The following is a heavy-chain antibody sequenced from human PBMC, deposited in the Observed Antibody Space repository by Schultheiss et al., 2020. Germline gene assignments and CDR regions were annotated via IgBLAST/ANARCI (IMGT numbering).Heavy chain of an antibody. CDR2: ISYDGSNK. D-gene: IGHD3-10*01. J-gene: IGHJ4*02. Sequence: SLRLSCAASGFTFSSYAMHWVRQAPGKGLEWVAVISYDGSNKYYADSVKGRFTISRDNSKNTLYLQMNSLRAEDTAVYYCARGRGGFDYWGRGTLVTVSS. CDR3: ARGRGGFDY. CDR1: GFTFSSYA. V-gene: IGHV3-30-3*01.